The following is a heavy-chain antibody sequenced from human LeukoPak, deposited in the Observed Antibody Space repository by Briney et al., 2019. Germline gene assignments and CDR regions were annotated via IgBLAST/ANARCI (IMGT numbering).Heavy chain of an antibody. Sequence: GRSLILSCEASGLTFSDYAIHWVRQAPGKGLEWVAVIWHDGGEKHYEDSVKGRFIIYTDYSRNTMYLQMYSLRAEDTAVYYCARGWAAVGNRSWFDPWGEGTLVTVSS. CDR1: GLTFSDYA. J-gene: IGHJ5*02. CDR2: IWHDGGEK. V-gene: IGHV3-33*01. D-gene: IGHD6-13*01. CDR3: ARGWAAVGNRSWFDP.